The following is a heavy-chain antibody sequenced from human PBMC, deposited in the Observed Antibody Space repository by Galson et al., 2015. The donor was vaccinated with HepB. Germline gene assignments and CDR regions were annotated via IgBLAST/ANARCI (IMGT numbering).Heavy chain of an antibody. J-gene: IGHJ4*02. V-gene: IGHV3-21*01. CDR3: ARDQEGVVVVARFDY. CDR2: ISSSSSYI. CDR1: GFTFSSYS. D-gene: IGHD2-15*01. Sequence: SLRLSCAASGFTFSSYSMNWVRQALGKGLEWVSSISSSSSYIYYADSVKGRFTISRDNAKNSLYLQMNSLRAEDTAVYYCARDQEGVVVVARFDYWGQGTLVTVSS.